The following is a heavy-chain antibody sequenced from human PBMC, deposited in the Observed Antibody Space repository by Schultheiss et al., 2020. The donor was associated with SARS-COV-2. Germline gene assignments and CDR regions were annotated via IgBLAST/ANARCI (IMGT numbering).Heavy chain of an antibody. CDR2: IKQDGSEK. CDR1: GFTFSSYA. V-gene: IGHV3-7*01. CDR3: ARDLPPHDY. Sequence: GGSLRLSCAASGFTFSSYAMSWVRQAPGKGLEWVANIKQDGSEKYYVDSVKGRFTISRDNAKNSLYLQMNSLRAEDTAVYYCARDLPPHDYWGQGTLVTVSS. J-gene: IGHJ4*02.